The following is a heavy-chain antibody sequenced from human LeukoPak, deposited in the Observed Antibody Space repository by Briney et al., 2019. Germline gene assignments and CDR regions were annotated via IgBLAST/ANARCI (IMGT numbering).Heavy chain of an antibody. D-gene: IGHD6-19*01. CDR1: GGSISSYY. J-gene: IGHJ4*02. Sequence: SETLSLTCTVSGGSISSYYWSWIRQPPGKGLEWIGYIYYSGSTNYNPSLKSRVTISVDTSKNQFSLKLSSVTAADTAVYYCARDSSGEYYFDYWGQGALVTVSS. V-gene: IGHV4-59*01. CDR2: IYYSGST. CDR3: ARDSSGEYYFDY.